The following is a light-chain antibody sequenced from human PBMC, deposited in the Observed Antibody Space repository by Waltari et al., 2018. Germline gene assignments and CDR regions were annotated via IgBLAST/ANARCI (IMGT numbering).Light chain of an antibody. CDR2: WAS. V-gene: IGKV4-1*01. CDR3: QQYYPAPPRT. Sequence: DIVMTQSPDSLAVSLGERATINCKSSQSLFSSSKNKNFLAWFQQKPGQPPKLLIYWASTRESVVPDRFSGSGSGTDFTLTISSLQAEDVAVYYCQQYYPAPPRTFGQGTKVEIK. J-gene: IGKJ1*01. CDR1: QSLFSSSKNKNF.